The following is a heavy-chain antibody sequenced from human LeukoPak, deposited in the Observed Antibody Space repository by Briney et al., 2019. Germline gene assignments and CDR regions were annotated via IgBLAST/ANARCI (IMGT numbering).Heavy chain of an antibody. CDR3: AREIGGALHYFDY. J-gene: IGHJ4*02. D-gene: IGHD1-26*01. V-gene: IGHV3-53*01. Sequence: GGSLRLSCAASGFTFSRYWMHWVRQAPGKGLEWVSVLYNGGTTYYADSVTGRFTISRDNSKNTLYLQMNSLRAEDTAVYYCAREIGGALHYFDYWGQGALVTVSS. CDR1: GFTFSRYW. CDR2: LYNGGTT.